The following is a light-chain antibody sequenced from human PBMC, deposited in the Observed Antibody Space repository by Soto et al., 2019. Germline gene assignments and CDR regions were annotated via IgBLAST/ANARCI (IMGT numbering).Light chain of an antibody. CDR2: GAS. CDR3: QQSHIAPYT. J-gene: IGKJ2*01. CDR1: QSISSW. V-gene: IGKV1-39*01. Sequence: DIQMTQSPSTLSASVGDRVTITCRASQSISSWLAWYQQKPGEVPKLLIFGASYLRSGVPSRFSGSGSGTHFALPITSLQPEDFATHFCQQSHIAPYTFGQGTNL.